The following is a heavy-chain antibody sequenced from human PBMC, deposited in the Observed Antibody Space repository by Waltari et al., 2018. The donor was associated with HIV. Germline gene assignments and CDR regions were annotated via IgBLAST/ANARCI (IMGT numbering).Heavy chain of an antibody. J-gene: IGHJ6*02. Sequence: QVQLQESGPGLVKPSETLSLTCTVSGGSISTYYWSWIRQPPGKGLEWLGYIYYSGSTNNNPTLKGRVTISVETSKNQFSLKLSSVTAADTAVYYCAREGEFWSGRSYYYYGMDVWGQGTTVTVSS. CDR1: GGSISTYY. V-gene: IGHV4-59*01. CDR2: IYYSGST. D-gene: IGHD3-3*01. CDR3: AREGEFWSGRSYYYYGMDV.